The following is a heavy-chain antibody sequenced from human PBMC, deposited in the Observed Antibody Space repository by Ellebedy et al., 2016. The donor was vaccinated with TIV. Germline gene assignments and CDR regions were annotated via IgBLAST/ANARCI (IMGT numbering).Heavy chain of an antibody. Sequence: GGSLRLSXVASGFRFEDFPMHWVRRPPGKGLEWVSGINWNGADIRYADSVKGRFTISRDNAKNFVYLDMDSLRADDTALYYCAKGDLVISDTRFDKWGQGTQVSVSS. V-gene: IGHV3-9*01. CDR2: INWNGADI. CDR3: AKGDLVISDTRFDK. D-gene: IGHD2-21*01. CDR1: GFRFEDFP. J-gene: IGHJ4*02.